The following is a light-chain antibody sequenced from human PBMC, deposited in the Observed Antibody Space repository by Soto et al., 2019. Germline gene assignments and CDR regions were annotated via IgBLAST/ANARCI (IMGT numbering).Light chain of an antibody. CDR2: AAY. CDR1: QGISTY. CDR3: QQSYSTPWT. Sequence: DIQLTQSPSSLSASVGDRVTITCRASQGISTYLNWSQQKPGKAPKLLIYAAYSLQSGVPSMFSGSGSGTDFTLTISSLQPEDCATYYCQQSYSTPWTFGQGTKVDI. J-gene: IGKJ1*01. V-gene: IGKV1-39*01.